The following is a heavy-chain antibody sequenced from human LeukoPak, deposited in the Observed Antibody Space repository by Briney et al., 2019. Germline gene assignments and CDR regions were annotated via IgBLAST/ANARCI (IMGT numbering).Heavy chain of an antibody. V-gene: IGHV4-34*01. D-gene: IGHD6-13*01. CDR3: ARLRDSSSWYVFDY. CDR1: GGSFSGYY. CDR2: INHSGST. J-gene: IGHJ4*02. Sequence: SETLSLTCAVYGGSFSGYYWSWIRQPPGKGLEWIGEINHSGSTNYNPSLKSRVTISVDTSKNQFSLKLSSVTAADTAVYYCARLRDSSSWYVFDYWGQGTLVTVSS.